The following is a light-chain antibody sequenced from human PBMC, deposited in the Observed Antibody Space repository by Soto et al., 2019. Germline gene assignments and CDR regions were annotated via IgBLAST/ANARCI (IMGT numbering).Light chain of an antibody. Sequence: QSALTQPPSASGSPGQSVSISCTGTSSDVGAYNYVSWYQQHPGKAPKLMIYDVSKRPSGVPDRFSGSKSGNTASLTVSGLHAEDEADYYCSSYAGSVYVFGTGTKVTVL. J-gene: IGLJ1*01. V-gene: IGLV2-8*01. CDR1: SSDVGAYNY. CDR2: DVS. CDR3: SSYAGSVYV.